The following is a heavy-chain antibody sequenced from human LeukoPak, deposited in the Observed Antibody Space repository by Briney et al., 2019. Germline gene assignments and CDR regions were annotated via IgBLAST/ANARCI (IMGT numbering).Heavy chain of an antibody. CDR1: GFTFSSYG. V-gene: IGHV3-23*01. CDR3: ARGCSGGSCYSASAFFDY. CDR2: ISGSGGST. Sequence: GGSLRLSCAASGFTFSSYGMSWVRQAPGKGLEWVSAISGSGGSTYYADSVKGRFTISRDNAKNSLYLQMNSLRVEDTAVYYCARGCSGGSCYSASAFFDYWGQGTLVTVSS. J-gene: IGHJ4*02. D-gene: IGHD2-15*01.